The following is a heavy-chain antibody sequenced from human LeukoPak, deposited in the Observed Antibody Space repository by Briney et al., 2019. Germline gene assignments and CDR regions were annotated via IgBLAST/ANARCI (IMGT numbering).Heavy chain of an antibody. CDR2: IIPIFGTA. CDR3: AREKGFLVFDY. J-gene: IGHJ4*02. CDR1: GGTFSSYA. D-gene: IGHD6-13*01. Sequence: ASVKVSCKAPGGTFSSYAISWVRQAPGQGLEWMGGIIPIFGTANYAQKFQGRVTITTDESTSTAYMELSSLRSEDTAVYYCAREKGFLVFDYWGQGTLVTVSS. V-gene: IGHV1-69*05.